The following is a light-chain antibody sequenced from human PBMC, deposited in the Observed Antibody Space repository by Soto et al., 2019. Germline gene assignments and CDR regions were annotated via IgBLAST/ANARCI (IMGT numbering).Light chain of an antibody. J-gene: IGKJ1*01. V-gene: IGKV3-15*01. CDR2: GAS. CDR1: QSVSRN. CDR3: QHYNHWPPWT. Sequence: EILMTQSPATLSVSPGERATLSCRASQSVSRNVAWYQQKHGQAPRLLIYGASTRATGIPARFSGSGSGTEFTRTISSLQSEDFAVYYCQHYNHWPPWTFGQGTKVEIK.